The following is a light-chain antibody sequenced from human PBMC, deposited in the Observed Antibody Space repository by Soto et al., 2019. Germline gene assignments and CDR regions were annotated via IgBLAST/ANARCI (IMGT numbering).Light chain of an antibody. CDR1: QGIRSH. Sequence: AIRMTQSTSSFSASTGDRVSITCRASQGIRSHVAWYQVTPGKAPRLLIYTASALERGVQSRCSGSGSGTYFTITIRALQSEDVAVYYCQQTFNSPHTFGGGTKVEIK. CDR3: QQTFNSPHT. J-gene: IGKJ4*01. V-gene: IGKV1-8*01. CDR2: TAS.